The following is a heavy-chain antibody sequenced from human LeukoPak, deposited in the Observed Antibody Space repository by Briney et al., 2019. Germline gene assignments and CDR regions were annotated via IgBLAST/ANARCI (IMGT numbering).Heavy chain of an antibody. V-gene: IGHV3-48*02. Sequence: PGRSLRLSCAASGFTFSSYAMHWVRQAPGKGLEWVSYISSSSSTIYYADSVKGRFTIPRDNAKNSLYLQMNSLRDEDTAVYYCARTTAKTFDYWGQGTLVTVSS. CDR3: ARTTAKTFDY. J-gene: IGHJ4*02. CDR2: ISSSSSTI. CDR1: GFTFSSYA. D-gene: IGHD6-25*01.